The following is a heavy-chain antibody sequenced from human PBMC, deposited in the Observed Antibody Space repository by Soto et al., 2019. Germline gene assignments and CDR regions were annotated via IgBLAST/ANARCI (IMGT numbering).Heavy chain of an antibody. D-gene: IGHD6-25*01. V-gene: IGHV4-30-4*01. CDR1: GGSISSGDYY. CDR3: ARSSGGDYYYYGMDV. J-gene: IGHJ6*02. Sequence: QVQLQESGPGLVKPSQTLSLTCTVSGGSISSGDYYWSWIRQPPGKGLEWIGYIYYSGSTYYNPSLKGRVTISVDTYKYQFSLKLSSVTAADTAVYYCARSSGGDYYYYGMDVCGQGTTVTVSS. CDR2: IYYSGST.